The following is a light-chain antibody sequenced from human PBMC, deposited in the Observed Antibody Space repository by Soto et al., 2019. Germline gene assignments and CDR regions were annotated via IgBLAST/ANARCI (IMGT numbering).Light chain of an antibody. V-gene: IGKV3-15*01. CDR3: QQYNTWPPIT. J-gene: IGKJ5*01. CDR1: QSVRSN. CDR2: GAS. Sequence: EIVMTQSPATLSVSPGERATLSCRASQSVRSNVAWYQQKPGQAPRLLIYGASTRATGIPARFSGSGSGTEFTLTIRCLQSEEFAVYYCQQYNTWPPITFGQGTRLEIK.